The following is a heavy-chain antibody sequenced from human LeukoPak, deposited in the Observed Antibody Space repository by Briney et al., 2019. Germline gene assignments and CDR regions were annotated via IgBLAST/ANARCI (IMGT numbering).Heavy chain of an antibody. Sequence: PGGSLRLSCAASGFTFSNAWMSWVRQAPGKGLEWVGRIKSKTDGGTTDYAAPVKGRFTISRDDSKNTLYLQMNSLKTEDTAVHYCTTVGRIAAARGTIDYWGQGTLVTVSS. CDR1: GFTFSNAW. V-gene: IGHV3-15*01. D-gene: IGHD6-13*01. J-gene: IGHJ4*02. CDR2: IKSKTDGGTT. CDR3: TTVGRIAAARGTIDY.